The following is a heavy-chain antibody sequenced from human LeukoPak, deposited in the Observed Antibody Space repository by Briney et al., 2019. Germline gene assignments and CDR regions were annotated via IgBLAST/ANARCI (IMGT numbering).Heavy chain of an antibody. V-gene: IGHV4-39*01. CDR1: GGSISSISSNNYH. J-gene: IGHJ6*02. CDR2: IYYSGST. D-gene: IGHD4-23*01. Sequence: SETLSLTCIVSGGSISSISSNNYHWGWIRQPPGKGLEWIGSIYYSGSTYYNPSLKSRVTISVDTSKNQFSLKLSSVTAADTALYYCAREMGVVTAHGIDVWGQGATVTVSS. CDR3: AREMGVVTAHGIDV.